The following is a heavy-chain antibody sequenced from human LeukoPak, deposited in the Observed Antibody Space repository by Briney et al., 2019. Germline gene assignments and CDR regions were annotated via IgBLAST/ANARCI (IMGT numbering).Heavy chain of an antibody. J-gene: IGHJ4*02. V-gene: IGHV4-39*07. CDR1: GGSISSSSYC. CDR2: IYYSGST. Sequence: SETLSLTCTVSGGSISSSSYCWGWIRQPPGKGLEWIGSIYYSGSTYYNPSLKSRVTISVDTSKNQFSLKLSSVTAADTAGYYCARVPRSSSSDDYFDYWGQGTLVTVSS. D-gene: IGHD6-6*01. CDR3: ARVPRSSSSDDYFDY.